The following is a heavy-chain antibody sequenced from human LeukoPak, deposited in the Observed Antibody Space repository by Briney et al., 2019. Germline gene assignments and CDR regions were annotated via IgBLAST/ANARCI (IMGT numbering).Heavy chain of an antibody. CDR1: GGSFGDFY. V-gene: IGHV4-59*01. CDR3: ARVIGYCSSTSCYGVYYGMDV. CDR2: IYYSGST. D-gene: IGHD2-2*01. Sequence: PSETLSLTCAVSGGSFGDFYWSWIRQPPGKGLEWIGYIYYSGSTNYNPSLKSRVTISVDTSKNQFSLKLSSVTAADTAVYYCARVIGYCSSTSCYGVYYGMDVWGQGTTVTVSS. J-gene: IGHJ6*02.